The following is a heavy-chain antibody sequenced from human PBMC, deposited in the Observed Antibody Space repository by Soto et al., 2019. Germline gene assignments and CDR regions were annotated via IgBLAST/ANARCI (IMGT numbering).Heavy chain of an antibody. J-gene: IGHJ6*02. CDR1: GGSFSGYY. V-gene: IGHV4-34*01. CDR3: ARDRRLGTVSYYYYGMDV. D-gene: IGHD4-17*01. CDR2: INHSGST. Sequence: SETLSLTCGVYGGSFSGYYWSWIRQPPGKGLEWIGEINHSGSTNYNPSLKSRVTISVDTSKNQFSLKLSSVTAADTAVYYCARDRRLGTVSYYYYGMDVWGQGTTVTVSS.